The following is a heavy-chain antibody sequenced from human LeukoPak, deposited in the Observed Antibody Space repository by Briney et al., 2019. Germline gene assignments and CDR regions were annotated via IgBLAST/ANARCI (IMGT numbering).Heavy chain of an antibody. V-gene: IGHV3-23*01. CDR2: ISGNGVNT. CDR3: AKGVYSSSWDGFDI. Sequence: GGSLRLSCAASGFTFSTYAMSWVRQAPGKGLAWVSTISGNGVNTYYADSVKGRFTISRDKSKNTLYLQMNSLRAGDTALYYCAKGVYSSSWDGFDIWGQGTTVTVSS. D-gene: IGHD6-13*01. CDR1: GFTFSTYA. J-gene: IGHJ3*02.